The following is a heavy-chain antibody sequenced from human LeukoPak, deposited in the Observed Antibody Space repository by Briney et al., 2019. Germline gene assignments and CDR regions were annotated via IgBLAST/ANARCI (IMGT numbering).Heavy chain of an antibody. V-gene: IGHV3-7*01. J-gene: IGHJ4*02. CDR2: IKQDGSEK. Sequence: PGGSLRLSCAASGFTFSSDWMSCVRQAPGKGLEWVANIKQDGSEKYYVDSVKGRFTISRDNAKNSLYLQMNSLRAEDSAVYYCARGIYSGSWYEYFDYWGQGTLVTVSS. D-gene: IGHD6-13*01. CDR1: GFTFSSDW. CDR3: ARGIYSGSWYEYFDY.